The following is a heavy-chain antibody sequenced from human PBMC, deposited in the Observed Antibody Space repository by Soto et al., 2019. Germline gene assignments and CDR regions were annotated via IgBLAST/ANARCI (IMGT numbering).Heavy chain of an antibody. CDR2: ISSSSSYI. CDR3: ARDLSTYGDYVGFYYYYGMDV. J-gene: IGHJ6*02. Sequence: EVQLVESGGGLVKPGGSLRLSCAASGFTFSSYSMNWVRQAPGKGLEWVSSISSSSSYIYNADSVKGRFTISRDNAKNSLYLQMNSLRAEDTAVYYCARDLSTYGDYVGFYYYYGMDVWGQGTTVTVSS. CDR1: GFTFSSYS. D-gene: IGHD4-17*01. V-gene: IGHV3-21*01.